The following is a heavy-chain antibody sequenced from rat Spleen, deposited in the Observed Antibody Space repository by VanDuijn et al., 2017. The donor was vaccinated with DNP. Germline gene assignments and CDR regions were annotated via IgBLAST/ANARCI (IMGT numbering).Heavy chain of an antibody. CDR3: ATPGRPY. Sequence: EVQLVESGGGPVQPGRSLKLSCVASGFIFSNYWMTWIRQAPGKGLEWVASISNTGDQTYYSDSVKGRFSLSRDNAKSTLYLQMDSLRSEDTATYYCATPGRPYWGQGVMVTVSS. CDR2: ISNTGDQT. CDR1: GFIFSNYW. J-gene: IGHJ2*01. V-gene: IGHV5-31*01.